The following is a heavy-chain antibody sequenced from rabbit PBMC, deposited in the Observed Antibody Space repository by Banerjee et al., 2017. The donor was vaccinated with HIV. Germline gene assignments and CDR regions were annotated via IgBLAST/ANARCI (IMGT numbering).Heavy chain of an antibody. V-gene: IGHV1S47*01. CDR2: ITYVGRA. Sequence: QEQLEESGGDLVKPEGSLTLTCKASGFDFSSNAMCWVRQAPGKGLEWIGYITYVGRAYYANWVKGRFTISRDNAQNTVSLQMNSLTAADTATYFCAGDPWSGWNLWGQGTLVTVS. CDR1: GFDFSSNA. D-gene: IGHD4-1*01. CDR3: AGDPWSGWNL. J-gene: IGHJ4*01.